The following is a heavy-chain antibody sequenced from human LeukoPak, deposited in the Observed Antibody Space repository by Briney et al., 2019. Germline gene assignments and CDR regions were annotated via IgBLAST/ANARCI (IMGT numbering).Heavy chain of an antibody. D-gene: IGHD7-27*01. V-gene: IGHV3-7*01. CDR2: IKQDGSEK. Sequence: GGSLRLSCAASGFTFGSYWMSWVRQAPGKGLEWVANIKQDGSEKYYVDSVKGRFTISRDNAKNSLYLQMNSLRAEDTAVYYCARPNWGDFDYWGQGTLVTVSS. CDR1: GFTFGSYW. J-gene: IGHJ4*02. CDR3: ARPNWGDFDY.